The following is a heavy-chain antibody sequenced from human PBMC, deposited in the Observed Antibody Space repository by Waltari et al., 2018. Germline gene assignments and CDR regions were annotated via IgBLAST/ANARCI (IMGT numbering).Heavy chain of an antibody. CDR2: FYSDGSCT. V-gene: IGHV3-23*03. D-gene: IGHD1-26*01. J-gene: IGHJ3*02. Sequence: EVQLLESGGGLVQPGGSLRLSCAASGFTFSSYAMSWVRQAPGKGLEWVSVFYSDGSCTYYADSVKGRFTISRDNSKSTLYLQMNSLRAEDTAVYYCAKGVGATTSAFEIWGQGTMVTVSS. CDR1: GFTFSSYA. CDR3: AKGVGATTSAFEI.